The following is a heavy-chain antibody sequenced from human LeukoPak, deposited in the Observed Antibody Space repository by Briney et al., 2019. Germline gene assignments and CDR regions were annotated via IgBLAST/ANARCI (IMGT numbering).Heavy chain of an antibody. J-gene: IGHJ4*02. V-gene: IGHV3-21*01. CDR3: ATETIGRHYDY. CDR2: IGPTDTDR. CDR1: RFTFSSCG. Sequence: KAGGSLRLSCAASRFTFSSCGFNWIRQAPGKGLEWVSSIGPTDTDRYYADSVRGRFTISRDNAKNSMYLQMDSLRDEDTAVYYCATETIGRHYDYWGQGTLLTVSS. D-gene: IGHD1-14*01.